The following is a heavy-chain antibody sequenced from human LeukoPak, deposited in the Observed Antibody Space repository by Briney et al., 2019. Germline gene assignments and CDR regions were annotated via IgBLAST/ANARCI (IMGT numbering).Heavy chain of an antibody. J-gene: IGHJ6*04. CDR2: ISSSGSTI. Sequence: PGGSLRLSCVGSGFTFIEHEMNWVRQVPGKGLEWVSYISSSGSTIYYADSVKGRFTISRDNAKNSLYLQMNSLRAEDTAVYYCAELGITMIGGVWGKGTTVTISS. V-gene: IGHV3-48*03. D-gene: IGHD3-10*02. CDR3: AELGITMIGGV. CDR1: GFTFIEHE.